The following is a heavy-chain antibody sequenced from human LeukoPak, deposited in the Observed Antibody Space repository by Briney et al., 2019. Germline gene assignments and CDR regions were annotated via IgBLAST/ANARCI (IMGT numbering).Heavy chain of an antibody. CDR2: IYTTGST. CDR3: ARDKRRIYYGSGSYYFDY. J-gene: IGHJ4*02. V-gene: IGHV4-61*02. D-gene: IGHD3-10*01. CDR1: GGSISSGSYY. Sequence: SETLSLTCTVSGGSISSGSYYWSWIRQPAGKGLEWIGRIYTTGSTNYNPSFKSRVTISVDTSKNQFSLKLSSVTAADTAVYYCARDKRRIYYGSGSYYFDYWGQGTLVTVSS.